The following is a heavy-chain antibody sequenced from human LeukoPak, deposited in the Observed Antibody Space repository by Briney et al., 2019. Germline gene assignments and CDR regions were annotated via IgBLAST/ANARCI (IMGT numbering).Heavy chain of an antibody. V-gene: IGHV3-7*01. Sequence: GDSLRLSCAASGFTFGTYWMSWVRQAPGKGLEWVANINQDGSEKLYVDSVKGRLTISRDNTKNSLYLQVNSLRAEDTAVYYCARDLSVPFGVVISLDYWGQGTLVTVSS. D-gene: IGHD3-3*01. CDR1: GFTFGTYW. CDR2: INQDGSEK. CDR3: ARDLSVPFGVVISLDY. J-gene: IGHJ4*02.